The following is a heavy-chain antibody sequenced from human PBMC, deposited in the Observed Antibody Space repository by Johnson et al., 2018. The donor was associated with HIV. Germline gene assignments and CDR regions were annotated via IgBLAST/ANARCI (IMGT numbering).Heavy chain of an antibody. V-gene: IGHV3-30*18. CDR2: ISFDGSNK. Sequence: QVQLVESGGGVVQPGRSLRLSCAASGFTFSSYGMHWVRQAPGKGLEWVAVISFDGSNKYYADSVKGRFTISRDNSESTLYLQMNNVRAEDTAVYYCAKVWTTVVTYDAFDIWGQGTMVTVSS. CDR3: AKVWTTVVTYDAFDI. CDR1: GFTFSSYG. J-gene: IGHJ3*02. D-gene: IGHD4-23*01.